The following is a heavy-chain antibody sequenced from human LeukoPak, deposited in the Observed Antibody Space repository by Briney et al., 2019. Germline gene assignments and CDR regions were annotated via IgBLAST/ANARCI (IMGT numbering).Heavy chain of an antibody. CDR1: GFIPSTWT. J-gene: IGHJ3*01. CDR2: LSSRGTI. CDR3: VRERGDRVDDASDR. V-gene: IGHV3-69-1*01. D-gene: IGHD2-21*01. Sequence: GRCLRLSCSASGFIPSTWTVNWVRQAPGKRLECVSPLSSRGTILTAASVTGRFSPSRDNRTNSLFLQMNSLRVEHTPAYHCVRERGDRVDDASDRGSQGSMVTVS.